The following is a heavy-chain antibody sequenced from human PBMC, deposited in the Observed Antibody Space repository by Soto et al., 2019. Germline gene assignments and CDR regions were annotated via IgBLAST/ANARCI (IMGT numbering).Heavy chain of an antibody. CDR2: IYPADSET. V-gene: IGHV5-51*01. D-gene: IGHD3-22*01. CDR3: ARRPWLSGYYDY. CDR1: GYSFFSHW. J-gene: IGHJ4*02. Sequence: HGESLKISCKGSGYSFFSHWIGWVRQMPGKGLEWVGIIYPADSETRYSPSFQGQVTISVDKSIYTAYLQWSSLKASDTAMYYCARRPWLSGYYDYWGQGTLVTVSS.